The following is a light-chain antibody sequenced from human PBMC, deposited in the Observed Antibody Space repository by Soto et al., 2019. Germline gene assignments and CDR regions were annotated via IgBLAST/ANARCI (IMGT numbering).Light chain of an antibody. CDR2: ENN. J-gene: IGLJ2*01. CDR1: SYNIGNNY. Sequence: QSVLTQPPSVSAAPGQKVTISCSGSSYNIGNNYVSWYQQLPGTAPKLLIYENNKRPSGIPDRFSGSKSGTSATLGVTGLQTGDEADYYGGTWDSSLSGVVFGGGTKLTVL. CDR3: GTWDSSLSGVV. V-gene: IGLV1-51*02.